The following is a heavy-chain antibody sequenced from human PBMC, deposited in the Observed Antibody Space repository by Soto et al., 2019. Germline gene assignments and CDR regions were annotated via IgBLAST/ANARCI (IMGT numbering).Heavy chain of an antibody. CDR1: GGSVSSGNYY. V-gene: IGHV4-61*01. Sequence: PSETLSLTCTVSGGSVSSGNYYWSWIRQPPGKGLEWIGFIYYTGSSSYNPSLKSRVTVSLDKSNNQFSLKLTSVTAADTAVYYCASAVYCRGGSCSFDPWGQGTLVTVSS. CDR3: ASAVYCRGGSCSFDP. D-gene: IGHD2-15*01. CDR2: IYYTGSS. J-gene: IGHJ5*02.